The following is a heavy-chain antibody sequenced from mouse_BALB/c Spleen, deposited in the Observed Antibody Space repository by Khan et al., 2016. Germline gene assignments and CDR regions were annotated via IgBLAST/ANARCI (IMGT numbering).Heavy chain of an antibody. CDR2: IDPANGNT. Sequence: VQLVQSGAELVKPGASVKLSCTASGFNIKDTYMHWVNQRPEQGLEWIGRIDPANGNTKYDPKFQDKATITAETSSNTAYLHLSSLTSEDTAACLGSSGVYGGGCAYWGQGTLVTVSA. D-gene: IGHD1-1*02. V-gene: IGHV14-3*02. CDR3: SSGVYGGGCAY. J-gene: IGHJ3*01. CDR1: GFNIKDTY.